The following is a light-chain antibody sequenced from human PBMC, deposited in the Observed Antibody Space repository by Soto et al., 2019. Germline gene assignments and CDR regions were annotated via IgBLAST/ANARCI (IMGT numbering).Light chain of an antibody. CDR2: AAS. J-gene: IGKJ3*01. CDR3: QQINSYPT. CDR1: QGISSY. V-gene: IGKV1-9*01. Sequence: IHLTQSPSSLSASVGDRVTISCRASQGISSYLAWYQQKPGKAPKLLIYAASTLQSGVPSRFSGSGSGTDFTLTISSLQPEDFATYYCQQINSYPTFGPGTKVDI.